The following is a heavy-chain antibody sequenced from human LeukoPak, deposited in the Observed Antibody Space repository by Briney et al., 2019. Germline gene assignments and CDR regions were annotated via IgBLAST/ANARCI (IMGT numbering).Heavy chain of an antibody. Sequence: GGSLRLSCAASGFTVSSNYMNWVCQAPGKGLEWVSVIYSGGSTYYADSVKGRFTISRDNSKNTLYLQMNSLRAEDTAVYYCARSTPGDSSGYSFDYWGQGTLVTVSS. V-gene: IGHV3-53*01. D-gene: IGHD3-22*01. CDR3: ARSTPGDSSGYSFDY. CDR2: IYSGGST. J-gene: IGHJ4*02. CDR1: GFTVSSNY.